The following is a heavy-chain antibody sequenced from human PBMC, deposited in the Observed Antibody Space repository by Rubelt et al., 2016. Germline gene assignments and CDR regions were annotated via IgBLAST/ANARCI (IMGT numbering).Heavy chain of an antibody. CDR3: ARDLEVEFVVSSPGIFDY. CDR2: SYDGSNK. Sequence: SYDGSNKYYADSVKGRFTISRDNAKNSLYLQMNSLRAEDTAVYYCARDLEVEFVVSSPGIFDYWGQGTLVTVSS. D-gene: IGHD2-2*01. J-gene: IGHJ4*02. V-gene: IGHV3-30*07.